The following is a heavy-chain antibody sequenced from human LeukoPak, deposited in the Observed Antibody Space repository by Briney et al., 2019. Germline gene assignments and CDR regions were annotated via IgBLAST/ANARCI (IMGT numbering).Heavy chain of an antibody. Sequence: GGSLRLSCAASGFTFSSYAMSWVRQAPGKGLEWVSAISGSGGSTYYANSVKGRFTISRDNSKNTLYLQMNSLRAEDTAVYYCAKDPYRGDYLEYWGQGTLVTVSS. D-gene: IGHD2-21*01. J-gene: IGHJ4*02. CDR1: GFTFSSYA. V-gene: IGHV3-23*01. CDR2: ISGSGGST. CDR3: AKDPYRGDYLEY.